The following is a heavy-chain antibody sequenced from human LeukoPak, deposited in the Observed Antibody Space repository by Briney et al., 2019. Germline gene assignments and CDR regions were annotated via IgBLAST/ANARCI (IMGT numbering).Heavy chain of an antibody. V-gene: IGHV3-7*01. CDR1: GFTLSSYW. CDR3: ARRTVYYFDY. J-gene: IGHJ4*02. CDR2: IKQDGSEK. Sequence: GGSLRLSCAASGFTLSSYWMSWVRQAPGKGLEWVANIKQDGSEKYYVDSVKGRFTISRDNAKNSLYLQMNSLRAEDTAVYYCARRTVYYFDYWGQGTLVTVSS. D-gene: IGHD4-17*01.